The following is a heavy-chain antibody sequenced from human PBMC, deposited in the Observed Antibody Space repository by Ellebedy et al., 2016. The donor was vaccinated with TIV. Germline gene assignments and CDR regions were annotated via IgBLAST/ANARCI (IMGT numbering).Heavy chain of an antibody. Sequence: AASVKVSCKASGYTFTSYALNWVRQAPGQGLEWMGWINTNTGDPTYAHGFAGRFVFSLNTSVSTAYLQIRSLKADDTAVYYCARGRWFGEFDYWGQGTLVTVSS. D-gene: IGHD3-10*01. CDR1: GYTFTSYA. J-gene: IGHJ4*02. V-gene: IGHV7-4-1*02. CDR3: ARGRWFGEFDY. CDR2: INTNTGDP.